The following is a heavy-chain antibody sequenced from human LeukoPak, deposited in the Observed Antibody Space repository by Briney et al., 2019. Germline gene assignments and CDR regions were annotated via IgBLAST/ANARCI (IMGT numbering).Heavy chain of an antibody. J-gene: IGHJ5*02. CDR1: GFTISNSA. Sequence: GGSLRLSCGASGFTISNSAMHWVRQAPGKWLQWVAFMSSDGSNTYYADSVKGRFTISRDNSKNTLFLQMNSLRTEDTAVYYCAKDAKCFTTSCYFDPWGQGTLLTVSS. D-gene: IGHD2-2*01. V-gene: IGHV3-30-3*02. CDR3: AKDAKCFTTSCYFDP. CDR2: MSSDGSNT.